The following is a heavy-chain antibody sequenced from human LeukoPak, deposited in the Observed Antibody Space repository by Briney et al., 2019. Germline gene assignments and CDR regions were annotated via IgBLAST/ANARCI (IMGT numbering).Heavy chain of an antibody. V-gene: IGHV1-8*01. CDR3: ARKGGSTTSGWFDP. CDR2: MNPNSGNT. J-gene: IGHJ5*02. Sequence: ASVKVSCKASGYTFTTYDINWVRQATGQGLERMGWMNPNSGNTSYAQKFQGRVTMTRDTSTSTVYMELSSLRSEDTAVYYCARKGGSTTSGWFDPWGQGTLVTVSS. D-gene: IGHD2-2*01. CDR1: GYTFTTYD.